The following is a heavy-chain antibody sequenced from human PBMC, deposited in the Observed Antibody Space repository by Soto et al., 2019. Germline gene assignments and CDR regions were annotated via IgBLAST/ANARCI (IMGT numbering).Heavy chain of an antibody. V-gene: IGHV3-30-3*01. CDR2: ISYDGTKK. CDR3: AKEWELPFLFDY. D-gene: IGHD1-26*01. J-gene: IGHJ4*02. Sequence: QVQLVESGGGVVQPGRSLRISCAASGFTFSTYGMHWVRQAPGKGLEWVALISYDGTKKYYADSVKGRFTISRDNSKNTLYLQMNSLRPEDTAVYYCAKEWELPFLFDYWGQGTLVTVSS. CDR1: GFTFSTYG.